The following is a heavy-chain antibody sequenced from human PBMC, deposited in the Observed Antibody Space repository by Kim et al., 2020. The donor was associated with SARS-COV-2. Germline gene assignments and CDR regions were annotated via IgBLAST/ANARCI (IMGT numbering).Heavy chain of an antibody. J-gene: IGHJ2*01. CDR3: AREARSLFDL. CDR2: T. Sequence: TYYSPSLKSRVTISVDTSKTQFSLKLSSVTAADTAVYYCAREARSLFDLWGRGTLVTVSS. V-gene: IGHV4-39*02.